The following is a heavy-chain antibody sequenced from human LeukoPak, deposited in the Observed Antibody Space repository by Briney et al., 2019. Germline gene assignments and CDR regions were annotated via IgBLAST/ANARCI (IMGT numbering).Heavy chain of an antibody. CDR3: ARNGGNIAVVPAAADRSWFDP. D-gene: IGHD2-2*01. CDR1: GYTFTSYG. CDR2: ISAYNGNT. V-gene: IGHV1-18*01. J-gene: IGHJ5*02. Sequence: ASVKVSCKASGYTFTSYGISWVRQAPGQGLEWMGWISAYNGNTNYAQKLQGRVTMTTDTSTSTAYMELRSLRSDDTAVYYCARNGGNIAVVPAAADRSWFDPWGQGTLVTVSS.